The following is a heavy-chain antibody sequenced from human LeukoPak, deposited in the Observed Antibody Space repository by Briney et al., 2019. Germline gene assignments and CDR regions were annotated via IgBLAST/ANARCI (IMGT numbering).Heavy chain of an antibody. CDR2: ISSSGSTI. J-gene: IGHJ6*02. Sequence: GGSLRLSCAASGFTFSDYYMSWIRQAPGKGREWGSYISSSGSTIYYADSVKGRFTISRDNAKNSLYLQMNSLRAEDTAVYYCASLGMRGDYYYYGMDVWGQGTTVTVSS. D-gene: IGHD3-10*01. CDR1: GFTFSDYY. CDR3: ASLGMRGDYYYYGMDV. V-gene: IGHV3-11*01.